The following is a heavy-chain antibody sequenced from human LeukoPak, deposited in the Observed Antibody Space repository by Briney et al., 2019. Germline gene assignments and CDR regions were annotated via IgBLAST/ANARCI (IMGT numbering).Heavy chain of an antibody. Sequence: PGGSLRLSCAASGFTFSSYEMNWVRQAPGKRLEWVSYISSSGSTIYYADSVKGRFTISRDNAKNSLYLQMNSLRAEDTAVYYCAREETAGNYYYGMDVWSQGTTVTVSS. CDR3: AREETAGNYYYGMDV. CDR2: ISSSGSTI. J-gene: IGHJ6*02. D-gene: IGHD1-14*01. V-gene: IGHV3-48*03. CDR1: GFTFSSYE.